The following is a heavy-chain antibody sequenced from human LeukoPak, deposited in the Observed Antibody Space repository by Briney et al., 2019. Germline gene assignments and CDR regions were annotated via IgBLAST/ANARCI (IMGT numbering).Heavy chain of an antibody. CDR1: GGTISSGDYY. CDR2: IYYSGST. Sequence: PSQTLSLTCTASGGTISSGDYYWSWMRPPQGKGLEWIGYIYYSGSTYYNPSLKRRVTISVHTSKNQFSLKLSSVTAADTAVYYCAREVVVVPAAPPTWFDPWGQGNLVTVSS. V-gene: IGHV4-30-4*08. J-gene: IGHJ5*02. D-gene: IGHD2-2*01. CDR3: AREVVVVPAAPPTWFDP.